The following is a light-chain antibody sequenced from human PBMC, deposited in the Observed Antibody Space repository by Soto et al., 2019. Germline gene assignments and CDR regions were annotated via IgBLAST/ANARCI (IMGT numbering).Light chain of an antibody. CDR1: QSVSSSY. Sequence: ILLTQAPGPLSWCPGVNTNISGRASQSVSSSYLAWYQQKPGQAPRLLIYGASSRATGIPDRFSGIGSGTDCALTISRLEPEDVAVYCCQQYGSSPITLCEGTRLEIK. CDR2: GAS. J-gene: IGKJ5*01. V-gene: IGKV3-20*01. CDR3: QQYGSSPIT.